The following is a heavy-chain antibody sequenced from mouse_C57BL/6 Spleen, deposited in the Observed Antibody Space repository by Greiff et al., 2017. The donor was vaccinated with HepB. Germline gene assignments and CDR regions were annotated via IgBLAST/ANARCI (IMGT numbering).Heavy chain of an antibody. CDR1: GFTFNTYA. CDR2: IRNKSSNYAT. J-gene: IGHJ4*01. Sequence: EVQGVESGGGLVQPKGSLKLSCAASGFTFNTYAMHWVRQAPGKGLEWVARIRNKSSNYATYYADSVKDRFTIYRDDSQSMLYLQMNNLKTEDTAMYYYVRKAMDYWGQGTSVTVSS. CDR3: VRKAMDY. V-gene: IGHV10-3*01.